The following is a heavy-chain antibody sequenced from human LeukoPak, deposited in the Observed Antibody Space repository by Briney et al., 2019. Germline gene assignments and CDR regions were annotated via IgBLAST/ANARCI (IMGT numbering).Heavy chain of an antibody. CDR1: GFSFRDYW. J-gene: IGHJ4*02. CDR3: VTSWCRQQRDY. CDR2: MSPVGSDK. Sequence: GGSLRLSCAASGFSFRDYWMSWVRQAPGKGLEWVADMSPVGSDKTYVDSVKGRLTISRDNAKQSLYLQMDSLTAEDTAVYYCVTSWCRQQRDYWGQGTLVTVSS. D-gene: IGHD2-8*01. V-gene: IGHV3-7*01.